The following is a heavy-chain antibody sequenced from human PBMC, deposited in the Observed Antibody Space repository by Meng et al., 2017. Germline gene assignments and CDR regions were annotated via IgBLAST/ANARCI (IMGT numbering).Heavy chain of an antibody. CDR1: GFTFSSYW. V-gene: IGHV3-7*01. D-gene: IGHD3-10*01. CDR3: ARDRGDDGLYLAYYYYGMDV. Sequence: GGSLRLSCAASGFTFSSYWMSWVRQAPGQGLEWVANIKQDGSEKYYVDSVKSRFTISRDNAKNSLYLQMNSLRAEDTAVYYCARDRGDDGLYLAYYYYGMDVWGQGTTVTVSS. J-gene: IGHJ6*02. CDR2: IKQDGSEK.